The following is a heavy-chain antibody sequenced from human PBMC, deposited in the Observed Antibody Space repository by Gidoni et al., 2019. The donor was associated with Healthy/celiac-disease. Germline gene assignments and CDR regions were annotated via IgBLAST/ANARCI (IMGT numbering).Heavy chain of an antibody. CDR1: GFTFRSYG. CDR2: IWYDGSNK. J-gene: IGHJ4*02. CDR3: ARDRGYGAPKYYFDY. V-gene: IGHV3-33*01. D-gene: IGHD5-18*01. Sequence: QVQLVESGGGVVQPGRSLRLSCAASGFTFRSYGMHWVRQAPGKGLEWVAVIWYDGSNKYYADSVKGRFTISRDNSKNTLYLQMNSLRAEDTAVYYCARDRGYGAPKYYFDYWGQGTLVTVSS.